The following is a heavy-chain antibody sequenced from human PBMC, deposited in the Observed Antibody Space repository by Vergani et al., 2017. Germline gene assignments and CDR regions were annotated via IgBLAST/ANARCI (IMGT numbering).Heavy chain of an antibody. D-gene: IGHD3-10*01. Sequence: ELQLVESGGGLVQPGGSLRLSCAASGSTVSGNYMTWVRQAPGKGLEWVSHISSGDETYYTYSVKGRVPISRDTSKNTLHLQINNLRVEDTGVYYCSRGKYYGSGTDVGPLGQGALVTVSS. CDR3: SRGKYYGSGTDVGP. J-gene: IGHJ5*02. CDR1: GSTVSGNY. CDR2: ISSGDET. V-gene: IGHV3-66*02.